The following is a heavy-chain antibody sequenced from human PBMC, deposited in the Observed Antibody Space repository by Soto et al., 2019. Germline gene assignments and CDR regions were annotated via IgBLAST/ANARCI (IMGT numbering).Heavy chain of an antibody. CDR1: GYSFTSYW. D-gene: IGHD3-3*01. CDR2: IYPGDSDT. Sequence: GESLKISCKGSGYSFTSYWIGWVCQMPGKGLEWMGIIYPGDSDTRYSPSFQGQVTISADKSISTAYLQWSSLRSEDTAVYYCARDPPPRVSVFWCGYPPGWFAPWGQGTLVTVSS. CDR3: ARDPPPRVSVFWCGYPPGWFAP. V-gene: IGHV5-51*01. J-gene: IGHJ5*02.